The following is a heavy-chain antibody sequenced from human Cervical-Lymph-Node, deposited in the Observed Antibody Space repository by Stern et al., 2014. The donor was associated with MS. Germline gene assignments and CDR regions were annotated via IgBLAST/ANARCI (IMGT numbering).Heavy chain of an antibody. V-gene: IGHV3-30*18. CDR1: GFTFSSCG. CDR3: AKGGGLDHWGYYGMDV. J-gene: IGHJ6*02. CDR2: ISYDGSNK. D-gene: IGHD2-15*01. Sequence: VQLVESGGGVVQPGRSLRLSCAASGFTFSSCGMHWVRQAPGKGLEWVAVISYDGSNKYYPVSGKGRFTISRDNSKNTLELQMNSLRAEDTAVYYCAKGGGLDHWGYYGMDVWGQGTTVTVSS.